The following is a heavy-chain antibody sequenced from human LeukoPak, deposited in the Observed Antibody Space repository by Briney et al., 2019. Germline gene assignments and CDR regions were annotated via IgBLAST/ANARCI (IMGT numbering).Heavy chain of an antibody. CDR2: INPNSGGT. CDR3: ARGQVRGVTLAPLDY. J-gene: IGHJ4*02. V-gene: IGHV1-2*02. Sequence: ASVKVSCKASGYTFTGYYMHWVRQAPGQGLEWMGWINPNSGGTNYAQKFQGRVTMTRDTSISTAYMELSRLRSDDTAVYYCARGQVRGVTLAPLDYWGQGTLATVSS. D-gene: IGHD3-10*01. CDR1: GYTFTGYY.